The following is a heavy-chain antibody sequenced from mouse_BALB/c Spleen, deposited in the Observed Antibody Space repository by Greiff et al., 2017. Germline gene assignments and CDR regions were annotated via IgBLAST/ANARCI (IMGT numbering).Heavy chain of an antibody. CDR3: SREGYGSTLAY. Sequence: QVQLQQSGAELAKPGASVKMSCTASGYTFTSYWMHWVKQRPGQGLEWIGYINPSTGYTEYNQKFKDKATLTADKSSSTAYMQLSSLTSEDSAVYYCSREGYGSTLAYWGQGTLVTVSA. J-gene: IGHJ3*01. D-gene: IGHD1-1*01. V-gene: IGHV1-7*01. CDR2: INPSTGYT. CDR1: GYTFTSYW.